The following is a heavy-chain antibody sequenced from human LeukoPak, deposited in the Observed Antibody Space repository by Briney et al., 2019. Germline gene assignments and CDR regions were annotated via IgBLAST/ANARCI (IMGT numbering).Heavy chain of an antibody. J-gene: IGHJ4*02. Sequence: PSETLSLTCTVSGGSISTSYWSWMRQPPGKGLEWIGYIYYSGYTNYNPSLKSRVTMSVDTSKNQFSLKLSSVTAADTAVYYCARGQSTGTTAQPDFWGQGTLVTVSS. CDR3: ARGQSTGTTAQPDF. V-gene: IGHV4-59*01. CDR2: IYYSGYT. D-gene: IGHD1-1*01. CDR1: GGSISTSY.